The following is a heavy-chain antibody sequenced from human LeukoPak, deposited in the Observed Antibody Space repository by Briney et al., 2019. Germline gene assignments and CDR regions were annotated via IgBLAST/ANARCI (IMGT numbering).Heavy chain of an antibody. CDR3: AREYSSSSLHFDY. V-gene: IGHV3-33*08. CDR1: GFTFSSYG. CDR2: IWYDGSNK. Sequence: PGRSLRLSCAASGFTFSSYGMHWVRQAPGKGLEWVAVIWYDGSNKYYADSVKGRFTISRDNSKNTLYLQMNSLRAEDTAVYYRAREYSSSSLHFDYWGQGTLVTVSS. J-gene: IGHJ4*02. D-gene: IGHD6-6*01.